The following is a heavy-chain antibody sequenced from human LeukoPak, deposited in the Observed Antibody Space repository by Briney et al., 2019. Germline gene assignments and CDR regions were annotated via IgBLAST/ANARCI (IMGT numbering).Heavy chain of an antibody. CDR2: ISYDGSNK. CDR3: ARETSHYYYYYYMDV. Sequence: GGSLRLSCAASGFTFSSNWMNWVRQAPGKGLEWVAVISYDGSNKYYADSVKGRFTISRDNSKNTLYLQMNSLRAEDTAVYYCARETSHYYYYYYMDVWGKGTTVTVSS. J-gene: IGHJ6*03. V-gene: IGHV3-30*03. CDR1: GFTFSSNW.